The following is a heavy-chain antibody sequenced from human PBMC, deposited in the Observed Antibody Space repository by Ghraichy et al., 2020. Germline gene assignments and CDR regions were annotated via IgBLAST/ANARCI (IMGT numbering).Heavy chain of an antibody. CDR1: GFTFSSYG. Sequence: GGSLRLSCAASGFTFSSYGMHWVRQAPGKGLEWVAFIRYDGSNKYYADSVKGRFTISRDNSKNTLYLQMNSLRAEDTAVYYCAAYAVLGWEAYYFDYWGQGTLVTVSS. J-gene: IGHJ4*02. CDR2: IRYDGSNK. D-gene: IGHD1-26*01. V-gene: IGHV3-30*02. CDR3: AAYAVLGWEAYYFDY.